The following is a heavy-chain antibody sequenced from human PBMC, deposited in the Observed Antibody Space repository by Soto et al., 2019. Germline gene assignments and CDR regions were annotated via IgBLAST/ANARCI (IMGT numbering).Heavy chain of an antibody. D-gene: IGHD7-27*01. CDR3: VGDSSHGFHWVRHFDH. CDR1: GFNFNYYA. J-gene: IGHJ5*02. Sequence: WGSLRLSCVASGFNFNYYAMNWFRQAPGKGLEWVSYISATSGKIDYADSVKGRFTISRDNARSSMYLQMKSLRDEDTAVYHCVGDSSHGFHWVRHFDHWGRGTLVTVSS. CDR2: ISATSGKI. V-gene: IGHV3-21*05.